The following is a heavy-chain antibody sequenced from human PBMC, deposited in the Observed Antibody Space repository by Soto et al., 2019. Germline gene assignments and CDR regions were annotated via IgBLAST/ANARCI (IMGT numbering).Heavy chain of an antibody. V-gene: IGHV3-21*04. CDR2: ISSSSSNI. Sequence: GGSLRLSCAASGFTFSSHSMNWVRQAPGKGLEWVSSISSSSSNIYYADSVKGRFTISRDNSKNIRYLQMNSLSAEDTAVFCCANPIWHYDFWSGYYPPGYWGQGTLVTVSS. CDR3: ANPIWHYDFWSGYYPPGY. CDR1: GFTFSSHS. J-gene: IGHJ4*02. D-gene: IGHD3-3*01.